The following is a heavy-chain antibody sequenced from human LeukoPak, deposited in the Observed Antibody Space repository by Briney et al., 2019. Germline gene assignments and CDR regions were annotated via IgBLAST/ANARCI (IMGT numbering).Heavy chain of an antibody. D-gene: IGHD3-9*01. V-gene: IGHV4-34*01. CDR3: ARAIRVLRYFDWLSAQLVYYFDC. CDR1: GGSFSGYY. Sequence: SSETLSLTCAVYGGSFSGYYWSWIRQPPGKGLEWIGEINHSGSTNYNPSLKSRVTISVDTSKNQFSLKLSSVTAADTAVYYCARAIRVLRYFDWLSAQLVYYFDCWGQGTLVTVSS. J-gene: IGHJ4*02. CDR2: INHSGST.